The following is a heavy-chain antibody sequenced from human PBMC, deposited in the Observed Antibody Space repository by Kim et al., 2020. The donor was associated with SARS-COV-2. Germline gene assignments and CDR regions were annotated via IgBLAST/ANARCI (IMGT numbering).Heavy chain of an antibody. CDR2: ISSSSSYT. D-gene: IGHD5-18*01. V-gene: IGHV3-11*05. CDR1: GFTFSDYY. Sequence: GGSLRLSCAASGFTFSDYYMSWIRQAPGKGLEWVSYISSSSSYTNYADSVKGRFTISRDNAKNSLYLQMNSLRAEDTAVYYCARVGYSYGYEYYFDSWGQGTLVTVSS. J-gene: IGHJ4*02. CDR3: ARVGYSYGYEYYFDS.